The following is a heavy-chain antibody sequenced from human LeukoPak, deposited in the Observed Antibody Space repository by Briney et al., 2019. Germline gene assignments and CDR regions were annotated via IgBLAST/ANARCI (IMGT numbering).Heavy chain of an antibody. CDR3: ARGGHYGSGNDFRFDP. CDR1: GGSISSYY. Sequence: KPSETLSLTCTVSGGSISSYYWSWIRQPPGKGLEWIGYIYYSGSTNYKPSLKSRVTISVDTSKNQFSLKLSSVTAADTAVYYCARGGHYGSGNDFRFDPWGQGTLVTVSS. D-gene: IGHD3-10*01. CDR2: IYYSGST. V-gene: IGHV4-59*01. J-gene: IGHJ5*02.